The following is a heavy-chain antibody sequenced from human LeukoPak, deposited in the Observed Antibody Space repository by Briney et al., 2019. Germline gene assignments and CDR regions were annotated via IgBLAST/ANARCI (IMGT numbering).Heavy chain of an antibody. CDR3: ARASKYDY. V-gene: IGHV1-46*01. CDR1: GGTVSRYP. Sequence: ASVKVSCKASGGTVSRYPISWVRQAPGQGLEWMGIINPSGGSTSYAQEFQGRVTMTRDTSTSTVYMALSSLRSEDTAVYYCARASKYDYWGQGTLVTVSS. J-gene: IGHJ4*02. CDR2: INPSGGST.